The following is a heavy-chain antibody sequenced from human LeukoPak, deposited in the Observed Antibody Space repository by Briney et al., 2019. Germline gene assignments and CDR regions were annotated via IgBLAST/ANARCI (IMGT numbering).Heavy chain of an antibody. CDR3: ARAQDTYNSLYFDY. Sequence: GGSLRLSCAGSGFSFNNYWRHWVRQAPGKGLVWVSRIHSDGRVTTYADSVKGRFTISKDSARNTLYLQMNTLRVEDTAVYYCARAQDTYNSLYFDYWGQGALVTVPS. V-gene: IGHV3-74*01. CDR1: GFSFNNYW. D-gene: IGHD5-24*01. CDR2: IHSDGRVT. J-gene: IGHJ4*02.